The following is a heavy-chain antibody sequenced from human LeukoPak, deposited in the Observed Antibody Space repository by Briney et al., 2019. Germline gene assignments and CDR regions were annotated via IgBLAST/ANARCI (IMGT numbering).Heavy chain of an antibody. D-gene: IGHD3-3*01. CDR1: GYTFTSYG. Sequence: ASVKVSCKASGYTFTSYGISWVRQAPGQGLEWMGWINPNSGGTNYAQKFQGRVTMTRDTSISTAYMELSRLRSDDTAVYYCAMGTYYDFWSGFTGDYWGQGTLVTVSS. V-gene: IGHV1-2*02. CDR2: INPNSGGT. CDR3: AMGTYYDFWSGFTGDY. J-gene: IGHJ4*02.